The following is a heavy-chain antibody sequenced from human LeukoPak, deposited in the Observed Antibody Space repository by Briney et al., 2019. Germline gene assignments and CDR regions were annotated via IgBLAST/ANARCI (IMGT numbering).Heavy chain of an antibody. D-gene: IGHD6-13*01. CDR3: ARRIATAGDY. CDR1: GGSISSGDYY. V-gene: IGHV4-30-4*01. Sequence: SETLSLTCTVSGGSISSGDYYWSWIRQPPGKGLEWIGYIYYSGSTYYNPPLKSRVTISVDTSKNQLSLKLSSVTAADTAVYYCARRIATAGDYWGQGTLVTVSS. J-gene: IGHJ4*02. CDR2: IYYSGST.